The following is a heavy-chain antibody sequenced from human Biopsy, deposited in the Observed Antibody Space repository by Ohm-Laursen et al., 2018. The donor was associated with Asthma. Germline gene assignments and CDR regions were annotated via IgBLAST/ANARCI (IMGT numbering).Heavy chain of an antibody. V-gene: IGHV4-30-4*01. J-gene: IGHJ4*02. Sequence: SQTLSLTCTVSDGSISSGAYYWSWVRQPPGKGLEWIGYIYYIGSTYYNPSLKSRVAISLDTSKNQFSLKMISVTAADAAVYFCARRGGVRRYFDYWGQGTLVTVSS. CDR3: ARRGGVRRYFDY. CDR2: IYYIGST. CDR1: DGSISSGAYY. D-gene: IGHD3-16*01.